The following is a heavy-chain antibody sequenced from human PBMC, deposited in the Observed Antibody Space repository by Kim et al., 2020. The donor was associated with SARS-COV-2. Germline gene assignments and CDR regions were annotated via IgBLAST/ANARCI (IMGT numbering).Heavy chain of an antibody. J-gene: IGHJ4*02. CDR1: GYTFTSYA. CDR2: INAGNGNT. Sequence: ASVKVSCKASGYTFTSYAMHWVRQAPGQRLEWMGWINAGNGNTKYSQKFQGRVTITRDTSASTAYMELSSLRSEDTAVYYCARGELGSGWYVHYYFDYWGQGTLVTVSS. D-gene: IGHD6-19*01. V-gene: IGHV1-3*01. CDR3: ARGELGSGWYVHYYFDY.